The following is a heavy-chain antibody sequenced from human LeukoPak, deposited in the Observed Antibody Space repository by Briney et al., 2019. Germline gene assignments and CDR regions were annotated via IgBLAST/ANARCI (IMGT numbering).Heavy chain of an antibody. CDR1: GYTLTELS. Sequence: ASVKVSCKVSGYTLTELSMHWVRQAPGKGLEWMGGFDPEDGETIYAQKFQGRVTMTRDTSTSTVYMELSSLRSEDTAVYYCARGSEVRYQLPDYYYGMDVWGQGTTVTVSS. CDR2: FDPEDGET. V-gene: IGHV1-24*01. J-gene: IGHJ6*02. D-gene: IGHD2-2*01. CDR3: ARGSEVRYQLPDYYYGMDV.